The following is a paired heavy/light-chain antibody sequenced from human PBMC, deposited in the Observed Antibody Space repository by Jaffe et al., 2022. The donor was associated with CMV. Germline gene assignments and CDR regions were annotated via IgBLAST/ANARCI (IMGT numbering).Heavy chain of an antibody. CDR2: ISGSGEKT. V-gene: IGHV3-23*01. CDR1: GLNFSNYA. J-gene: IGHJ4*02. Sequence: EVQLLESGGGLIQPGGSLRLSCVASGLNFSNYAMTWVRQAPGKGLEWVSGISGSGEKTYYIDSVKGRFTISRDNSKNTLYLQMNSLRVEDTAIYYCAGDYWGQGTLVTVSS. CDR3: AGDY.
Light chain of an antibody. CDR1: QDIRNY. CDR3: QKYNSAPWT. CDR2: AAS. J-gene: IGKJ1*01. Sequence: DIRMTQSPSSLSASIGDRVTITCRASQDIRNYLAWYQQKPGKVPKLLIYAASTLQPEVPSRFSGSGSETDFTLTISSLQPEDVATYYCQKYNSAPWTFGQGTKVEVK. V-gene: IGKV1-27*01.